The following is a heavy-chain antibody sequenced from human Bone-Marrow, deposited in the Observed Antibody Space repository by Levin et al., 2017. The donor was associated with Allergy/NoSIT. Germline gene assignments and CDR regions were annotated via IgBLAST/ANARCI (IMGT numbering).Heavy chain of an antibody. D-gene: IGHD3-9*01. J-gene: IGHJ4*02. V-gene: IGHV6-1*01. Sequence: SETLSLTCAISGASVSSNSAAWNWIRQSPLGGLEWLGRTYYRSKWHQDYADSLEGRIIINSDTSKNQFSLHLNSVTPDVTAVYYCARYRAFDFLTGFSQFYYDYWGQGTLVTVSS. CDR3: ARYRAFDFLTGFSQFYYDY. CDR2: TYYRSKWHQ. CDR1: GASVSSNSAA.